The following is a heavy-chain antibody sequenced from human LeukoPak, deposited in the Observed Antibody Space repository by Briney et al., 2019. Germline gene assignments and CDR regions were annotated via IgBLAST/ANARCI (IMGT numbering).Heavy chain of an antibody. CDR2: IYYSGST. V-gene: IGHV4-31*03. J-gene: IGHJ5*02. Sequence: SETLSLTCTVSGGSISSGGYYWSWIRQHPGKGLEWIGFIYYSGSTYYNPSLKSRVTISVDTSKNQFSLKLSSVTAADTAVYYCARASGSAGWFDPWGQGTLVTVSS. D-gene: IGHD5-12*01. CDR1: GGSISSGGYY. CDR3: ARASGSAGWFDP.